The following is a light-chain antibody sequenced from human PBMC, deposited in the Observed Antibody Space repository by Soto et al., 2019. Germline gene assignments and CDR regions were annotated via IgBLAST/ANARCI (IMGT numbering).Light chain of an antibody. CDR2: AAS. CDR3: QQIYNISRT. V-gene: IGKV1-39*01. J-gene: IGKJ1*01. Sequence: DIQMTQSPSSLSASVGDRVTITCRASQTISTFVYWYQVKPGKAPKLVIYAASNLASGVPSRFSGSGSGTTFTLTISSLQPEDFATYYCQQIYNISRTFGQGTKVDIK. CDR1: QTISTF.